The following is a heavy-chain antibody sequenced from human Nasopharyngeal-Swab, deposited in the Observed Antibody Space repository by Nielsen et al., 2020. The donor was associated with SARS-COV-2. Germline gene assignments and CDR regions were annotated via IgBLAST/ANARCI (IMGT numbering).Heavy chain of an antibody. D-gene: IGHD3-3*01. Sequence: SETLSLTCTVSGGSISSSSYYWGWIRQPPGKGLEWIGSIYYSGSTYYNPSLKSRVTISVDTSKNQFSLKLSSVTAADTAVYYCARQGNQITIFGVVNENPYYFDYWGQGTLVTVSS. V-gene: IGHV4-39*01. CDR2: IYYSGST. CDR1: GGSISSSSYY. J-gene: IGHJ4*02. CDR3: ARQGNQITIFGVVNENPYYFDY.